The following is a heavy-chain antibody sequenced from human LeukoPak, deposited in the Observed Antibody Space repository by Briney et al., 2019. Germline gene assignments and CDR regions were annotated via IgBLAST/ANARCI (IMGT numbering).Heavy chain of an antibody. CDR3: ATEGVYGDHSVYFDY. CDR1: GYTFTGYY. CDR2: INPNSGGT. J-gene: IGHJ4*02. V-gene: IGHV1-2*02. D-gene: IGHD4-17*01. Sequence: ASVKVSCKASGYTFTGYYIHWVRQAPGQGLEWMGWINPNSGGTNYAQKFQGRVTMTEDTSTDTAYMELSSLRSEDTAVYYCATEGVYGDHSVYFDYWGQGTLVTVSS.